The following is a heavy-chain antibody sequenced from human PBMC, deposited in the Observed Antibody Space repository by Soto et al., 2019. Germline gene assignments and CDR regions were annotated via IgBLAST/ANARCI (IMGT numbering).Heavy chain of an antibody. J-gene: IGHJ5*02. CDR3: ARDFMVRGVTWFDP. V-gene: IGHV4-31*03. Sequence: PSETLSLTCTVSGGSISSGGYYWSWIRQHPGKGLEWIGYIYYSGSTYYNPSLKSRVTISVDTSKNQFSLKLSSVTAADTAVYYCARDFMVRGVTWFDPWGQGTLVTVSS. CDR1: GGSISSGGYY. CDR2: IYYSGST. D-gene: IGHD3-10*01.